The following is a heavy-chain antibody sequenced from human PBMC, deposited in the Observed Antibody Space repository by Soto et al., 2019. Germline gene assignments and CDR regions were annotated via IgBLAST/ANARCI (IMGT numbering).Heavy chain of an antibody. J-gene: IGHJ6*02. CDR3: AKDRRDYGYPYYYYGMDV. Sequence: PGGSLRLSCAVSGFSLSKYSMNWVRQAPGKGLEWVAVISYDGSNKYYADSVKGRFTISRDNSKNTLYLQMNSLRAEDTAVYYCAKDRRDYGYPYYYYGMDVWGQGTMVTVSS. CDR1: GFSLSKYS. D-gene: IGHD3-16*01. V-gene: IGHV3-30*18. CDR2: ISYDGSNK.